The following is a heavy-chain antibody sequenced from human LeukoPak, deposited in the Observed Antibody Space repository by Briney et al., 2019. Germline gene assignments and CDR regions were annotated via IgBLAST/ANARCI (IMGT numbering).Heavy chain of an antibody. CDR3: ARDAGTGWYFDL. CDR1: GGSITNYH. CDR2: MHYSGFT. Sequence: PSETLSLTCTVSGGSITNYHWTWIRQPPRKGLEWIGYMHYSGFTSYMPSLKSRVTISVDTSKNQLSPKLNSVTAADTAVYFCARDAGTGWYFDLWGRGTLVTVSS. D-gene: IGHD3/OR15-3a*01. V-gene: IGHV4-59*01. J-gene: IGHJ2*01.